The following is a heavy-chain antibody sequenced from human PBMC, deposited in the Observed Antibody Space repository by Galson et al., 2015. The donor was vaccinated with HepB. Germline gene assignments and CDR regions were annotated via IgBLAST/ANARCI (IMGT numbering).Heavy chain of an antibody. CDR2: INSDGSST. CDR3: ARDPGGCGGDCYSSGYYGMDV. Sequence: SLRLSCAASGFTFSSYWMHWVRQAPGKGLVWVSRINSDGSSTSYADSVKGRFTISRDNAKNTLYLQMNSLRAEDTAVYYCARDPGGCGGDCYSSGYYGMDVWGQGTTVTVSS. D-gene: IGHD2-21*02. V-gene: IGHV3-74*01. CDR1: GFTFSSYW. J-gene: IGHJ6*02.